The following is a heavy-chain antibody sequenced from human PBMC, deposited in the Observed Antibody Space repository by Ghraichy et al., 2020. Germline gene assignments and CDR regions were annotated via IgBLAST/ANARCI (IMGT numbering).Heavy chain of an antibody. V-gene: IGHV3-15*01. Sequence: GGSLRLSCTGSGFSFTDAWMSWVRQAPGKGLEWVGHIKSAADGGATYGAAVEGRFIISRDDSENTLYLQMNSLRSEDTAVYYCTKYGRKIVGVGTYFENWGQGSLVTVSS. CDR1: GFSFTDAW. J-gene: IGHJ4*02. D-gene: IGHD3-16*01. CDR3: TKYGRKIVGVGTYFEN. CDR2: IKSAADGGAT.